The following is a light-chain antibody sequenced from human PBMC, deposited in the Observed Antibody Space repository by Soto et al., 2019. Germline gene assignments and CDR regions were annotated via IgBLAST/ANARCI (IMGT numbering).Light chain of an antibody. CDR3: QQYGSSLMYT. V-gene: IGKV3-20*01. J-gene: IGKJ2*01. CDR2: GAS. CDR1: QSVSSSF. Sequence: EIELTQSPCTLSLSLGERATLSCRASQSVSSSFLAWYQQKPGQAPRLLIYGASSRATGIPDRFSGSGSGTDFTLTISRLEPEDFAVYYCQQYGSSLMYTFGQGTKLEIK.